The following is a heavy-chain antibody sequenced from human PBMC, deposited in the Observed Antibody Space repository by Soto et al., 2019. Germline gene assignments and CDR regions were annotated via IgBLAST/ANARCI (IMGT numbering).Heavy chain of an antibody. J-gene: IGHJ5*02. Sequence: VASVKVSCKASGYTFTSYAMHWVRQAPGQRLEWMGWINAGKGNTKYSQKFQGRVTITRDTSASTAYMELSSLRSEDTAVYYCARDRIGIAAAGTDFDPWGQGTLVTVSS. D-gene: IGHD6-13*01. V-gene: IGHV1-3*01. CDR3: ARDRIGIAAAGTDFDP. CDR1: GYTFTSYA. CDR2: INAGKGNT.